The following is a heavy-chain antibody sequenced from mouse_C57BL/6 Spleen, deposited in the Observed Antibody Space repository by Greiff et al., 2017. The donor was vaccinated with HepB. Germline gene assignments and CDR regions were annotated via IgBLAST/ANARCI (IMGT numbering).Heavy chain of an antibody. J-gene: IGHJ4*01. CDR3: TRLYGSLYYYAMDY. CDR1: GYTFTSYG. D-gene: IGHD1-1*01. CDR2: IYPRSGNT. Sequence: VQLQQSGAELARPGASVKLSCKASGYTFTSYGISWVKQRTGQGLEWIGEIYPRSGNTYYNEKFKGKATLTADKPSSTAYMELRSLTSEDSAVYFCTRLYGSLYYYAMDYWGQGTSVTVSS. V-gene: IGHV1-81*01.